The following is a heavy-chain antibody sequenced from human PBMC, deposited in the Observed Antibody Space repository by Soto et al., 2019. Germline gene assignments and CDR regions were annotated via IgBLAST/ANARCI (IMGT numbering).Heavy chain of an antibody. CDR2: IWYDGSNK. D-gene: IGHD5-12*01. CDR1: GFTFSSYG. Sequence: GGSLRLSCAASGFTFSSYGMHWVRQAPGKGLEWVAVIWYDGSNKYYADSVKGRFTISRDNSKNTLYLQMNSLRAEDTAVYYCARGAPRGYSGYGPSDFDYWGQGTLVTVSS. J-gene: IGHJ4*02. CDR3: ARGAPRGYSGYGPSDFDY. V-gene: IGHV3-33*01.